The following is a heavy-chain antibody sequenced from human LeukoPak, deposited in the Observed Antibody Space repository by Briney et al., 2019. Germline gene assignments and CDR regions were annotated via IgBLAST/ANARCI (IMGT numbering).Heavy chain of an antibody. CDR3: ARGSRRDGYNS. CDR1: GFTVSSSY. J-gene: IGHJ5*02. D-gene: IGHD5-24*01. CDR2: IYSGGST. Sequence: GGSLRLSRAASGFTVSSSYMSWVRQAPGKGLEWVSVIYSGGSTYYADSVKGRFTISRDNSKNTLYLQMNSLRAEDTAVYYCARGSRRDGYNSWGQGTLVTVSS. V-gene: IGHV3-66*01.